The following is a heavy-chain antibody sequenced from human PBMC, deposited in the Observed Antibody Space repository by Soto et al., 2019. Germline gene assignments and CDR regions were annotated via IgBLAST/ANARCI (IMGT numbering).Heavy chain of an antibody. J-gene: IGHJ6*02. V-gene: IGHV1-69*12. CDR1: GGTFSTYA. CDR2: SIPIFDTA. D-gene: IGHD1-1*01. CDR3: ARDPRNRVDV. Sequence: QVHLVQSGAEVKKPGSSVKVSCKASGGTFSTYAISWVRQAPGQGLEWMGGSIPIFDTANYAQKFKGRVTITADESTSTAYLELSSLRSEETAVYYCARDPRNRVDVWGQGTTVTVSS.